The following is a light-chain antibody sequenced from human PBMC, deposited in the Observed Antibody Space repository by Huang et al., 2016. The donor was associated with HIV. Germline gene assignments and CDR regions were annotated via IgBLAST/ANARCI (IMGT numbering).Light chain of an antibody. CDR2: GAS. V-gene: IGKV3-15*01. CDR3: QQYDDWPRT. J-gene: IGKJ1*01. Sequence: MTQSPASLPVSPGDRATLFCRARQNINNNLAWYQKRPGPAPRLLIYGASTRATGVPPRCSGSRSGTNFTLTITSLQSEGFALYYCQQYDDWPRTFGQGTKVEV. CDR1: QNINNN.